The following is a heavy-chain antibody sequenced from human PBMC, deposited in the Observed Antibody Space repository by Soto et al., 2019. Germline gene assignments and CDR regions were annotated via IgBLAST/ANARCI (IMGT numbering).Heavy chain of an antibody. CDR3: ARGQSEDSSGSGTYAHAFDI. Sequence: SVKVSCKASGGTFSSYAISWVRQAPGQGLEWLGGIIPIFGTANYAQKFQGRVTITADESTSTAYMELSSLRSEDTAVYYCARGQSEDSSGSGTYAHAFDIWGQGTMVTVSS. V-gene: IGHV1-69*13. CDR2: IIPIFGTA. D-gene: IGHD3-22*01. J-gene: IGHJ3*02. CDR1: GGTFSSYA.